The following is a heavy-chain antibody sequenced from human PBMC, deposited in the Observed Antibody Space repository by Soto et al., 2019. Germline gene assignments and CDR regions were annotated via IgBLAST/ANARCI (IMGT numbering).Heavy chain of an antibody. CDR3: AREDLQGRYFDY. V-gene: IGHV1-2*04. J-gene: IGHJ4*02. Sequence: SVKVSCKASGYTFTGYYIHWVRRAPGQGLEWMGWINPNSGGTVYAQKSQGWVTMTRDTSISTAYMELSSLKSDDTAVYYCAREDLQGRYFDYWGQGTLVTVSS. CDR2: INPNSGGT. CDR1: GYTFTGYY.